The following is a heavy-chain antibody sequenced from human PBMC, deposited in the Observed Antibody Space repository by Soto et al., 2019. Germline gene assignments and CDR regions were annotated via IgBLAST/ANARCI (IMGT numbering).Heavy chain of an antibody. J-gene: IGHJ3*02. V-gene: IGHV1-3*01. CDR3: ARKPVAARLAGAFDI. Sequence: ASGKGSGKASGYTFSIYAIDWISQAPGQRLECMGWINACNGNTKYSQKFQGRVTITRDTSASTAYMELSSLRSEDTAAYYCARKPVAARLAGAFDIWRQVTMVTVS. D-gene: IGHD6-6*01. CDR2: INACNGNT. CDR1: GYTFSIYA.